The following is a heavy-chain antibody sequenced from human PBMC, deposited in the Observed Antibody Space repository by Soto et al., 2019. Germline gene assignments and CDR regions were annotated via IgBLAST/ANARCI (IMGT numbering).Heavy chain of an antibody. V-gene: IGHV3-30*18. CDR2: ISYDGSNK. D-gene: IGHD3-10*01. Sequence: QVQLVESGGGVVQPGRSLRLSCAASGFTFSSYGMHWVRQAPGKGLEWVAVISYDGSNKYYADSVKGRFTISRDNSKNTLYLQMNSLRAEDTAVYYCAKDLVGFGGFDYWGQGTLVTVSS. CDR3: AKDLVGFGGFDY. CDR1: GFTFSSYG. J-gene: IGHJ4*02.